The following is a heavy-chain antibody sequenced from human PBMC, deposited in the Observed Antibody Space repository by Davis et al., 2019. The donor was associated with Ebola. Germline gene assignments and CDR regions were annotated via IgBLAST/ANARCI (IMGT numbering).Heavy chain of an antibody. J-gene: IGHJ6*02. Sequence: AASVKVSCKASGYTFTSYYMHWVRQAPGQGLEWMGGIIPIFGTANYAQKFQGRVTITADESTSTAYMELSSLRSEDTAVYYCAGRYCSGGSCYSRGYYYYGMDVWGQGTTVTVSS. CDR1: GYTFTSYY. D-gene: IGHD2-15*01. CDR2: IIPIFGTA. V-gene: IGHV1-69*13. CDR3: AGRYCSGGSCYSRGYYYYGMDV.